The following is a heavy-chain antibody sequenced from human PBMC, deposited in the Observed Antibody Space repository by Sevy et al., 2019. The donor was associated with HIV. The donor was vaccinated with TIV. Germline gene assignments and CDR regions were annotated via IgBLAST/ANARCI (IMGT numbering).Heavy chain of an antibody. V-gene: IGHV3-7*01. CDR2: IKQDESEK. J-gene: IGHJ4*02. CDR3: AREVGGFNWRPYYFDS. D-gene: IGHD3-3*01. Sequence: GGSLRLSCAASGFTFTDYWMSWVRQTPGKGLEWVATIKQDESEKYYVDSVKGQFAISRDNGKNSVSLQMNGLRVEDTALYYCAREVGGFNWRPYYFDSWGQGTLVTVSS. CDR1: GFTFTDYW.